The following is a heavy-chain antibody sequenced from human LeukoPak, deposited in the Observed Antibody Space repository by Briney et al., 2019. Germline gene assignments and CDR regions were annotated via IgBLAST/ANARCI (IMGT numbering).Heavy chain of an antibody. D-gene: IGHD1-26*01. J-gene: IGHJ5*02. CDR3: ASSGSGSYESWFDP. Sequence: ASVKVSCKASGYTFTSYGISWVRQAPGQGLEWMGWISAYNGNTNSAQKLQGRVTMTIDTSTSTAHMELRSLRSDDTAVYYCASSGSGSYESWFDPWGQGTLVTVSS. CDR1: GYTFTSYG. V-gene: IGHV1-18*01. CDR2: ISAYNGNT.